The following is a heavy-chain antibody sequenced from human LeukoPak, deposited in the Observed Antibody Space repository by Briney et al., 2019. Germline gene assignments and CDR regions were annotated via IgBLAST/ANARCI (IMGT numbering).Heavy chain of an antibody. J-gene: IGHJ4*02. CDR3: AGQYCSGGSCHFDY. CDR2: ISGSSSFT. D-gene: IGHD2-15*01. V-gene: IGHV3-11*03. Sequence: SEGSLRLSCAASGFTFSDYYMSWIRQAPGKGLEWVSYISGSSSFTKYADSVKGRFTISRDNAKNSLYLQMNSLRAEDTAVYYCAGQYCSGGSCHFDYWGQGTLVTVSS. CDR1: GFTFSDYY.